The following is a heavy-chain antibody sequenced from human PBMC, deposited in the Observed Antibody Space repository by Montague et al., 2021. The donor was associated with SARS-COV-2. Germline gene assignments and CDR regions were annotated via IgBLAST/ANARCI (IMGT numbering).Heavy chain of an antibody. CDR2: IYYSGTT. Sequence: SETLSLTCTVSGGSISSSNYYWGWIRQPPGKGLEWIGSIYYSGTTYYNPSLQSRVTISVDTSKKQFSLKLSSVTAADTAVYYCARETYTSGWFQQFVCWGQGTLVTVSS. D-gene: IGHD6-19*01. V-gene: IGHV4-39*01. CDR3: ARETYTSGWFQQFVC. J-gene: IGHJ4*02. CDR1: GGSISSSNYY.